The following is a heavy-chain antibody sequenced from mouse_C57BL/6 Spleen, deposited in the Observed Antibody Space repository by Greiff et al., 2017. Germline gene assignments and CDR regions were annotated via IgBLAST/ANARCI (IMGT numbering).Heavy chain of an antibody. Sequence: VKLQQPGAELVKPGASVKLSCKASGYTFTSYWMHWVKQRPGRGLEWIGRIDPNSGGTKYNEKFKSKATLTVDKPSSTAYMQLSSLTSEDSAVYYCARGRGITTVVDYYAMDYWGQGTSVTVSS. CDR2: IDPNSGGT. CDR3: ARGRGITTVVDYYAMDY. CDR1: GYTFTSYW. V-gene: IGHV1-72*01. D-gene: IGHD1-1*01. J-gene: IGHJ4*01.